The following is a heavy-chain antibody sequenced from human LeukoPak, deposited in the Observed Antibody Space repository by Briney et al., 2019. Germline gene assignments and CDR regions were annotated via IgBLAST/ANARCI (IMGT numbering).Heavy chain of an antibody. CDR1: GFTFRNYW. D-gene: IGHD3-16*01. CDR3: ARLGGETKRFDL. V-gene: IGHV3-7*01. CDR2: IKQDGILK. J-gene: IGHJ5*02. Sequence: GGSLRLSCAASGFTFRNYWMSWVRQAPGRGLDWVATIKQDGILKHYVDSVKGRFTISRDSAANSLYLQMDSLRVEDTAVYYCARLGGETKRFDLWGQGALVTVSS.